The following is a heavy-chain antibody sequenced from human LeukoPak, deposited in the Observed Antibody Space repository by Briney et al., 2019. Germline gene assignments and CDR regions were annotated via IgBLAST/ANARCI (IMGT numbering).Heavy chain of an antibody. V-gene: IGHV3-7*01. D-gene: IGHD3-16*01. CDR3: ARVRKGYDYVWGSRDYYLDY. Sequence: WGTLRLSCVASGFTFSNYWMTWVRQAPGKGLEWVANTDRDGTEKYSVDSVKGRFTISRDNAKNSLYLQMNSLRGEDTAVYYCARVRKGYDYVWGSRDYYLDYWGQGTLVTVTS. CDR2: TDRDGTEK. J-gene: IGHJ4*02. CDR1: GFTFSNYW.